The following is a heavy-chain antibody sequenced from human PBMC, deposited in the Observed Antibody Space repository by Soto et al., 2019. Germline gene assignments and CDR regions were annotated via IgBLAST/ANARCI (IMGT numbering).Heavy chain of an antibody. CDR3: ARSQGGRPLDV. V-gene: IGHV1-46*01. D-gene: IGHD3-16*01. J-gene: IGHJ6*02. CDR1: EYTFTGYY. Sequence: ASVKVSCKASEYTFTGYYIHWVRQAPGQGLECMGISNPNSGSTNYAQKFQGRVTMTRDTSTRTAYMELNSLRSEDTAVYYCARSQGGRPLDVWGQGTTVTVSS. CDR2: SNPNSGST.